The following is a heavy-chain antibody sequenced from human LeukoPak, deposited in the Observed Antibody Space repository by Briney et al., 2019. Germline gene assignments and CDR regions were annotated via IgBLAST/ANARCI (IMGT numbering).Heavy chain of an antibody. CDR3: ATSYRIAAAGDETIDY. V-gene: IGHV3-48*02. CDR2: ISSSSSII. CDR1: GFTFSSYS. D-gene: IGHD6-13*01. J-gene: IGHJ4*02. Sequence: GGSLRLSCAASGFTFSSYSMNWVRQAPGKGLEWVSYISSSSSIIYYADSVKGRFTISRDNAKNSLYLQMNSLRDEDTAVYYCATSYRIAAAGDETIDYWGQGTLVTVSS.